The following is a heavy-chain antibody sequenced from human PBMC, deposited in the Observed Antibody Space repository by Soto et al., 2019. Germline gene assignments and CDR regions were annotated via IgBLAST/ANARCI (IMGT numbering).Heavy chain of an antibody. D-gene: IGHD2-15*01. V-gene: IGHV2-5*02. J-gene: IGHJ4*02. Sequence: QITLKESGPTLVKPTQTLTLTCTFSGFSLSTSGVGVGWIRQPPGKALEWLAVIYWDDDKRYSPSLKSRPTITKDTSKNQVFLTMTNMDAVDTATYYCAHRRPSAAFDYWGQGTLVTVSS. CDR1: GFSLSTSGVG. CDR2: IYWDDDK. CDR3: AHRRPSAAFDY.